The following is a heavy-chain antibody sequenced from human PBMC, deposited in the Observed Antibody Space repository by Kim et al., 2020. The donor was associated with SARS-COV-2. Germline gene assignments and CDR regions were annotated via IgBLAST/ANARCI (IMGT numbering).Heavy chain of an antibody. Sequence: ADSGKGRFTISRDNSKNTLYLQMNSLRAEDTAVYYCAKDRYYDSSGSLDYWGQGTLVTVSS. D-gene: IGHD3-22*01. V-gene: IGHV3-23*01. J-gene: IGHJ4*02. CDR3: AKDRYYDSSGSLDY.